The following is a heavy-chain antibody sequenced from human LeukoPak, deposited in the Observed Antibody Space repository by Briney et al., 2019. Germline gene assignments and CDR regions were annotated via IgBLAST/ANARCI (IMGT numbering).Heavy chain of an antibody. CDR1: GFTVSSNY. D-gene: IGHD2-2*01. J-gene: IGHJ6*03. CDR3: ASGVVVPAAIYYMDV. CDR2: ISGSGGST. Sequence: PGGSPRLSCAASGFTVSSNYMSWVRQAPGKGLEWVSAISGSGGSTYYADSVKGRFTISRDNSKNTLYLQMNSLRAEDTAVYYCASGVVVPAAIYYMDVWGKGTTVTVSS. V-gene: IGHV3-23*01.